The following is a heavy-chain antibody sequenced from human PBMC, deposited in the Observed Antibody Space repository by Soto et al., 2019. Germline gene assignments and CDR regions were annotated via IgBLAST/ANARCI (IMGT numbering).Heavy chain of an antibody. CDR3: ARAAKRYFDY. J-gene: IGHJ4*02. CDR1: GVTFNTFA. V-gene: IGHV1-69*06. Sequence: QVQLVQSGAEVKKPGSSVKVSCKTSGVTFNTFAISWVRQAPGQGLEYMGGIIPVLGPANYAQRFQGRVTITADKSTSTAYLELSNLTSEDTAVYYCARAAKRYFDYWGQGTLGTVSS. CDR2: IIPVLGPA.